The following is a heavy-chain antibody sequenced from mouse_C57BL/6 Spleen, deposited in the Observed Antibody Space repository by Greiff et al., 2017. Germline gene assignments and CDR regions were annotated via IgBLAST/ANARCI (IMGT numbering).Heavy chain of an antibody. J-gene: IGHJ3*01. D-gene: IGHD2-4*01. CDR2: IWSGGST. Sequence: QVQLQQSGPGLVQPSQCLSITCTVSGFSLTSYGVHWVRQSPGKGLEWLGVIWSGGSTDYNADFISRLGISKDNSKSQVLFRMNSLQAADTTIYYSARDYYSLFAYWGQGTLVTVSA. V-gene: IGHV2-2*01. CDR3: ARDYYSLFAY. CDR1: GFSLTSYG.